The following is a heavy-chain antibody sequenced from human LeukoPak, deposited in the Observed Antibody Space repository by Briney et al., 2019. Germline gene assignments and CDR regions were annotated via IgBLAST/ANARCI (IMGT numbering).Heavy chain of an antibody. CDR2: IRYDGSNK. D-gene: IGHD2-8*01. CDR1: GFIFSSYG. CDR3: VRDCTNGVCYIGRAFDI. Sequence: GGSLRLSCAASGFIFSSYGMHWVRQAPGKGLEWVAFIRYDGSNKYYADSVKGRFTISRDNSKNTLYLQMNSQRAEDTAVYYCVRDCTNGVCYIGRAFDIWGQGTMVTVSS. V-gene: IGHV3-30*02. J-gene: IGHJ3*02.